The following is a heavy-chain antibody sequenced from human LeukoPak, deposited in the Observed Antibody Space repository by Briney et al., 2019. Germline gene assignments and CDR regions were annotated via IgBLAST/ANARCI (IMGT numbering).Heavy chain of an antibody. CDR2: INLNSGGT. V-gene: IGHV1-2*02. D-gene: IGHD3/OR15-3a*01. J-gene: IGHJ3*02. Sequence: ASVKVSCKASGYTFTGYYMHWVRQAPGQGLEWMGWINLNSGGTNYAQKFQGRVTMTRDTSISTAYMELSRLRSDDTAVYYCARVMISPNDAFDIWGQGTMVTVSS. CDR3: ARVMISPNDAFDI. CDR1: GYTFTGYY.